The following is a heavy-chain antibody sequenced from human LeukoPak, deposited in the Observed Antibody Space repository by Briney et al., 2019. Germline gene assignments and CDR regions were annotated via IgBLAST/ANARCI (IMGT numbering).Heavy chain of an antibody. CDR1: GFTFSSYS. CDR3: ARGGDYTSRGNPFDP. J-gene: IGHJ5*02. Sequence: SGGSLRLSCAASGFTFSSYSMNWVRQAPGKGLEWVSSISSSSSYIYYADSVKGRFTISRDNAKNSLYLQMNSLRAEDTAVYYCARGGDYTSRGNPFDPWGQGTLVTVSS. D-gene: IGHD4-11*01. CDR2: ISSSSSYI. V-gene: IGHV3-21*01.